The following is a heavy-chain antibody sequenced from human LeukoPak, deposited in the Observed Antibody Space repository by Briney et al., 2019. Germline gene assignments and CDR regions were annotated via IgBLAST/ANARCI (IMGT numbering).Heavy chain of an antibody. V-gene: IGHV1-69*13. CDR1: GGTFSSYA. J-gene: IGHJ6*03. Sequence: GASVKVSCKASGGTFSSYAISWVRQAPGQGLEWMGGIIPIFGTANYAQKFQGRVTITADESTSTAYMELSSLRSDDTAVYYCARAPREGGYYGDYYYYYMDVWGRGTTVTVSS. D-gene: IGHD3-3*01. CDR3: ARAPREGGYYGDYYYYYMDV. CDR2: IIPIFGTA.